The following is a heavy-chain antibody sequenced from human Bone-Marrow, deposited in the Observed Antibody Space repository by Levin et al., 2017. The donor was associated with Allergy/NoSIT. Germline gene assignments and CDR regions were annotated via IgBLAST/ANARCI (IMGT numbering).Heavy chain of an antibody. J-gene: IGHJ6*03. CDR1: GFTFSSYA. D-gene: IGHD3-3*01. V-gene: IGHV3-23*01. CDR2: ISGSGGST. Sequence: GGSLRLSCAASGFTFSSYAMSWVRQAPGKGLEWVSAISGSGGSTYYADSVKGRFTISRDNSKNTLYLQMNSLRAEDTAVYYCAKGANENTYYDFWSGYSGDYDYYMDVWGKGTTVTVSS. CDR3: AKGANENTYYDFWSGYSGDYDYYMDV.